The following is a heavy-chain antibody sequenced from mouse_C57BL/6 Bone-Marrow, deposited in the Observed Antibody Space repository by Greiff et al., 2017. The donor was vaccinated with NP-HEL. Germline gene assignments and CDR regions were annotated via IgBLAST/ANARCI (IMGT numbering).Heavy chain of an antibody. CDR1: GYTFTSYW. J-gene: IGHJ4*01. CDR2: IDPPDSYT. CDR3: ARSVITTYYYAMDY. D-gene: IGHD2-4*01. Sequence: QVQLQQPGAELVMPGASVKLSCKASGYTFTSYWMHWVKQRPGQGLEWIGEIDPPDSYTNYNQKFKGKSTLTVDKSSSTAYMQLSSLTSEDSAVYYCARSVITTYYYAMDYWGQGTSVTVSS. V-gene: IGHV1-69*01.